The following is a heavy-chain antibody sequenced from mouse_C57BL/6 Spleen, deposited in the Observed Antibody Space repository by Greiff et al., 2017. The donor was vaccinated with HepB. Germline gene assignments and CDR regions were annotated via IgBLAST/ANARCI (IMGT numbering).Heavy chain of an antibody. CDR3: AREITTVVANYFDY. V-gene: IGHV5-4*01. Sequence: EVHLVESGGGLVKPGGSLKLSCAASGFTFSSYAMSWVRQTPEKRLEWVATISDGGSYTYYPDNVKGRFTISRDNAKNNLYLQMSHLKSEDTAMYYCAREITTVVANYFDYWGQGTTLTVSS. CDR1: GFTFSSYA. CDR2: ISDGGSYT. J-gene: IGHJ2*01. D-gene: IGHD1-1*01.